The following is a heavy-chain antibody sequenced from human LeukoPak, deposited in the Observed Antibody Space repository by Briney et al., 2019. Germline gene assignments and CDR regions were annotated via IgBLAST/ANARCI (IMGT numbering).Heavy chain of an antibody. Sequence: PGGSLRLSCAASGFTLSSYVMIWVRQAPGKGLEWVSAISGTGDSTNYAGSVMGRFTISSDSSKNMLYLQMNSLRAEDTAVYYCAKPVYDSSGHEYFQYWGQGTLVTVSS. J-gene: IGHJ1*01. CDR1: GFTLSSYV. CDR3: AKPVYDSSGHEYFQY. V-gene: IGHV3-23*01. D-gene: IGHD3-22*01. CDR2: ISGTGDST.